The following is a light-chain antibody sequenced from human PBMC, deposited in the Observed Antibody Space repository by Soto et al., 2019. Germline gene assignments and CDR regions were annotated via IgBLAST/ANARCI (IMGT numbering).Light chain of an antibody. CDR3: QQCYSTPWT. Sequence: DIVMTQSPDSLAVSLGERATIDCKSSQSVLYSSNNKNYLAWYQQKPGQPPHRLIYWVSTRESGVPDRFSGSGSGTDFTLSISSLQAEDVAVYYCQQCYSTPWTFGQGTKVEIK. J-gene: IGKJ1*01. V-gene: IGKV4-1*01. CDR2: WVS. CDR1: QSVLYSSNNKNY.